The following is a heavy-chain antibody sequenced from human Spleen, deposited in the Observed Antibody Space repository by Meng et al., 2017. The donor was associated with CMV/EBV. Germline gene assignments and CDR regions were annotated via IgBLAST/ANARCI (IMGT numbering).Heavy chain of an antibody. D-gene: IGHD6-6*01. J-gene: IGHJ5*02. CDR3: ATGPIAARPSWFDP. V-gene: IGHV1-69*12. CDR2: IIPIFGTA. CDR1: GGTFSSYA. Sequence: VQLGQAGAGVKKPGSSVKVSCKASGGTFSSYAISWVRQAPGQGLEWMGGIIPIFGTANYAQKFQGRVTITADESTSTAYMELSSLRSEDTAVYYCATGPIAARPSWFDPWGQGTLVTVSS.